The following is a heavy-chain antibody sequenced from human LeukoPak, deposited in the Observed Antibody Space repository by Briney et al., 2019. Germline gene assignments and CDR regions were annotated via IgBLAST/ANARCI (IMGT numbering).Heavy chain of an antibody. V-gene: IGHV3-66*01. CDR2: IYTVGTT. Sequence: GGSLRLSCAASGFTVSSDYMSWVRQAPGEGLEWVSAIYTVGTTYYADSVKGRFTVSRDNSKNTLYLQMSSLRVEDTAVYYCARRDSSGWYFDYWGQGTLVTVSS. CDR3: ARRDSSGWYFDY. J-gene: IGHJ4*02. D-gene: IGHD6-19*01. CDR1: GFTVSSDY.